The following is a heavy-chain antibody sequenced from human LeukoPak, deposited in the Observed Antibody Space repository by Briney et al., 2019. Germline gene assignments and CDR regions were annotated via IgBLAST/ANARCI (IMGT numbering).Heavy chain of an antibody. CDR1: GFTFSSYG. J-gene: IGHJ4*02. CDR2: ISYDGSNK. V-gene: IGHV3-30*18. D-gene: IGHD3-10*01. CDR3: AKDPSYYYGSRSLPYY. Sequence: GRSLRLSCAASGFTFSSYGMHWVRQAPGKGLEWVAVISYDGSNKYYADSVKGRFTISRDNSKNTLYLQMNSLRAEDTAVYYCAKDPSYYYGSRSLPYYWGQGTLVTVSS.